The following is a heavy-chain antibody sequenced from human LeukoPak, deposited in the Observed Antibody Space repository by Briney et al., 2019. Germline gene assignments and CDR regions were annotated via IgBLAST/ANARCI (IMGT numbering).Heavy chain of an antibody. J-gene: IGHJ4*02. CDR3: ASLYSSSSEAPPDFDY. CDR1: GGTFSSYA. Sequence: ASVKVSCKASGGTFSSYAISWVRQAPGQGLEWMGGIIPIFGTANYAQKFQGRVTITADESTSTAYMELSSLRSEDTAVYYCASLYSSSSEAPPDFDYWGQGTLVTVSS. D-gene: IGHD6-6*01. V-gene: IGHV1-69*13. CDR2: IIPIFGTA.